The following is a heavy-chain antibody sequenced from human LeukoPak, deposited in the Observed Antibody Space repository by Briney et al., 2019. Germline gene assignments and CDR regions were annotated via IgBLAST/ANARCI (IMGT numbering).Heavy chain of an antibody. Sequence: ETLSLTCAVYGGSFSGYYWSWIRQAPGKGLEWVSSISSSSSYIYYADSVKGRFTISRDNAKNSLYLQMNSLRAEDTAVYYCARDRGRWFGELFAFDIWGQGTMVTVSS. D-gene: IGHD3-10*01. J-gene: IGHJ3*02. CDR1: GGSFSGYY. CDR3: ARDRGRWFGELFAFDI. CDR2: ISSSSSYI. V-gene: IGHV3-21*01.